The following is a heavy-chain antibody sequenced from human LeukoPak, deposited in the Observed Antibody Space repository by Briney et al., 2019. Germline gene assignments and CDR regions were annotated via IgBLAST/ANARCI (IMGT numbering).Heavy chain of an antibody. J-gene: IGHJ3*02. CDR1: GFTFSNAW. V-gene: IGHV3-15*01. CDR2: IISKSDGGTT. Sequence: PGGSLRLSCAASGFTFSNAWMSWVRQAPGKGLECVGRIISKSDGGTTDYAAPVKGRFTISRDDSKKTLYLQMNSLKTEDTAVYYCTTSGDYGDAFDIWGQGTMVTVSS. D-gene: IGHD2-21*02. CDR3: TTSGDYGDAFDI.